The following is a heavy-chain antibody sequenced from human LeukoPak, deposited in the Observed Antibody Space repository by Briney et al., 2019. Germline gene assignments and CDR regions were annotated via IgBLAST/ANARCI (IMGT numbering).Heavy chain of an antibody. J-gene: IGHJ4*02. CDR2: ISVYNGNT. D-gene: IGHD3-10*01. CDR1: GYTFTSYG. V-gene: IGHV1-18*01. CDR3: ARVEEVRGGITSFDY. Sequence: GASAKVSCKASGYTFTSYGISWVRQAPGQGLEWMGWISVYNGNTNYAQKLQGRVTVTTDTSTSTAYMELRSLTSDDTAVYYCARVEEVRGGITSFDYWGQGTLVTVSS.